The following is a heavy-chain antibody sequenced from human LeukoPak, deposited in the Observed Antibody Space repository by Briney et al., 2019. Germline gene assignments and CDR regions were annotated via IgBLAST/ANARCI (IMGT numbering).Heavy chain of an antibody. D-gene: IGHD3-10*01. V-gene: IGHV4-30-2*01. Sequence: SETLSLTCTVSGGSISSGGYYWSWIRQPPGKGLEWIGYIYHSGSTYYNPSLKSRVTISVDRSKNQFSLKLSSVTAADTAVYYCARDRASGSYNYFDYWGQGTLVTVSS. CDR3: ARDRASGSYNYFDY. CDR2: IYHSGST. J-gene: IGHJ4*02. CDR1: GGSISSGGYY.